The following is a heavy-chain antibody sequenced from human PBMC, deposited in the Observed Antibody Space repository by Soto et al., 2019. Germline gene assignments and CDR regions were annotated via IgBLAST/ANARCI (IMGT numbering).Heavy chain of an antibody. D-gene: IGHD2-15*01. J-gene: IGHJ6*02. V-gene: IGHV1-69*01. CDR2: IIPIFGTA. CDR3: ARSRGKVVVAATHYGMDV. CDR1: GCTFSSYA. Sequence: QVQLVQSGAEVKKRGSSVKVYCKASGCTFSSYAISWVRRAPGPGLEWMGGIIPIFGTAKYAQKIQGRVTITADESTSTAYMELSSLRSEDTAVYYCARSRGKVVVAATHYGMDVWGQGTTVTVSS.